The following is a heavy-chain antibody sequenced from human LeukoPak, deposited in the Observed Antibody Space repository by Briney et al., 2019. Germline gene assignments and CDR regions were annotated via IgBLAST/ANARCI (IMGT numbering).Heavy chain of an antibody. CDR1: GVTFSIYN. D-gene: IGHD2-15*01. CDR2: ISSTGNSI. CDR3: AGDGSGFDP. J-gene: IGHJ5*02. Sequence: GCLRLSCAASGVTFSIYNTGWGRQSPRRGLECVSYISSTGNSIYYAASVKARVTGSRDNAKNSAYLKMNSLRAQDPAGYYCAGDGSGFDPWGQGTLVTVSS. V-gene: IGHV3-48*03.